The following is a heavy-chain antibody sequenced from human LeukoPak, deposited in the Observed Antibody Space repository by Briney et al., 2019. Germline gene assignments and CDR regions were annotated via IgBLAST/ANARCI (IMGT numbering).Heavy chain of an antibody. CDR2: INHSGST. CDR1: GGSFSGYY. D-gene: IGHD2/OR15-2a*01. V-gene: IGHV4-34*01. CDR3: ATTSRFRGFDP. J-gene: IGHJ5*02. Sequence: PSETLSLTCAVYGGSFSGYYWSWIRQPPGKGLEWIGEINHSGSTNYNPSLKSRVTISVDTSKNQFSLKLSSVTAADTAVYYCATTSRFRGFDPWGQGTLVTVSS.